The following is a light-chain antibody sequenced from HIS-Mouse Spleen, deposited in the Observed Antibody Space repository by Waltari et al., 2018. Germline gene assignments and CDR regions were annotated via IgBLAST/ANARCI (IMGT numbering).Light chain of an antibody. CDR3: QAWDSSTANVV. Sequence: SYELTQPPSVSVSPGQTASITCSGDKLGDKYACWYQQKPGQSPVRVIYQDSKRPSGIPERFSGSNSGNTATLTISGTQAMDEADYYCQAWDSSTANVVFGGGTKLTVL. CDR2: QDS. J-gene: IGLJ2*01. CDR1: KLGDKY. V-gene: IGLV3-1*01.